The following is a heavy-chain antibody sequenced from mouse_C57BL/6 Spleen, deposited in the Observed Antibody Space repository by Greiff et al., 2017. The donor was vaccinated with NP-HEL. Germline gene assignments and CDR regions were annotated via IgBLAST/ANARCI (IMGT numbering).Heavy chain of an antibody. D-gene: IGHD1-1*01. CDR2: IWGVGST. V-gene: IGHV2-6*01. J-gene: IGHJ4*01. CDR3: ASGGGSSYEAMDY. Sequence: VKVVESGPGLVAPSQSLSITCTVSGFSLTSYGVDWVRQSPGKGLEWLGVIWGVGSTNYNSALKSRLSISKDNSKSQVFLKMNSLQTDDTAMYYCASGGGSSYEAMDYWGQGTSVTVSS. CDR1: GFSLTSYG.